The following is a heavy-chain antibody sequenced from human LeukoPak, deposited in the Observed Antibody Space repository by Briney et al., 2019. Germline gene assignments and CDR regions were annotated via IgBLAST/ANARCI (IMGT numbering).Heavy chain of an antibody. J-gene: IGHJ5*02. D-gene: IGHD3-10*01. CDR3: ARGSLNYGSGSYYRGWFDP. CDR2: IYYSGST. Sequence: PSETLSLTCTVSGGSISSYYWSWIRQPPGKGLEWIGHIYYSGSTNYNPSLKSRVTISVDTSKNQFSLKLSSVTAADTAVYYCARGSLNYGSGSYYRGWFDPWGQGTLVTVSS. CDR1: GGSISSYY. V-gene: IGHV4-59*01.